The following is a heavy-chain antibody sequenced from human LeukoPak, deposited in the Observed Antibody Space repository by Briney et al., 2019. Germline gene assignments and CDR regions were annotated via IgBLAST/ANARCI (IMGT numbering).Heavy chain of an antibody. CDR1: DVSFTNYY. V-gene: IGHV4-34*01. J-gene: IGHJ4*02. CDR2: INHSGST. CDR3: ARRSRWSRKDY. Sequence: SETLSLTCAVSDVSFTNYYWTWIRQSPGKGLEWIGEINHSGSTNYNPSLKSRVTISVDTSKNQFSLKLSSVTAADTAVYYCARRSRWSRKDYWGQGTLVTVSS. D-gene: IGHD6-13*01.